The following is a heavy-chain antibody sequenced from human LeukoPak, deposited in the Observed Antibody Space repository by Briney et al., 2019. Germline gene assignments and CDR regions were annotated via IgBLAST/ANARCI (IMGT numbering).Heavy chain of an antibody. Sequence: GASVKVSSKPFRYTFTSYGISWGRQAPGQGLEWMGWISTHNGNTKYAQNLQGRVTMTTDTSTSTAYMELRSLRSDDTAVYYCARSDRSGYYFDDSWGQGTLVTVSS. CDR1: RYTFTSYG. V-gene: IGHV1-18*01. J-gene: IGHJ4*02. CDR2: ISTHNGNT. CDR3: ARSDRSGYYFDDS. D-gene: IGHD3-22*01.